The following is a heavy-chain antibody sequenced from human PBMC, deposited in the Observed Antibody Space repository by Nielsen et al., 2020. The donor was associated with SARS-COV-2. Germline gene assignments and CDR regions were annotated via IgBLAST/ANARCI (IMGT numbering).Heavy chain of an antibody. D-gene: IGHD6-13*01. CDR1: GYTLTELS. CDR2: FDPEDGET. V-gene: IGHV1-24*01. CDR3: ARDPVSAADPYYYYGMDV. J-gene: IGHJ6*02. Sequence: ASVKVSCKVSGYTLTELSMHWVRQAPGKGLEWMGGFDPEDGETIYAQKFQGRVTMTEDTSTDTAYMELSSLRSEDTAVYYCARDPVSAADPYYYYGMDVWGQGTTVTVSS.